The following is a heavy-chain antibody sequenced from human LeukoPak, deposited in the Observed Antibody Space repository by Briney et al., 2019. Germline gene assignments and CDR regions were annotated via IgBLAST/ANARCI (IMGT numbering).Heavy chain of an antibody. J-gene: IGHJ6*02. Sequence: GSLRLSCAASGFTFSSYWVSWVRQAPGKGLEWVANIKQDGSEKYYVDSVKGRFTISRDNAKNSLYLQMNSLRAEDTAVYYCAREMYYYDSSGYGMDVWGQGTTVTVSS. D-gene: IGHD3-22*01. CDR2: IKQDGSEK. CDR1: GFTFSSYW. CDR3: AREMYYYDSSGYGMDV. V-gene: IGHV3-7*01.